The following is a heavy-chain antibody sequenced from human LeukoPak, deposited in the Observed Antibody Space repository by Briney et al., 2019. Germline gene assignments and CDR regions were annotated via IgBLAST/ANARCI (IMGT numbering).Heavy chain of an antibody. CDR2: ISYDGSNK. CDR3: AKSHHSGTYYFDY. J-gene: IGHJ4*02. V-gene: IGHV3-30*18. Sequence: GGSLGLSCAASGFTFSSYGMHWVRQAPGKGLEWVAVISYDGSNKYYADSVKGRFTISRDNSKNTLYLQMNSLRAEDTAVYYCAKSHHSGTYYFDYWGQGTLVTVSS. CDR1: GFTFSSYG. D-gene: IGHD1-26*01.